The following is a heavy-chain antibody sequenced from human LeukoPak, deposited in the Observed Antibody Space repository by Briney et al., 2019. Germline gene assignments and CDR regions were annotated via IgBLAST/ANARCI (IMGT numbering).Heavy chain of an antibody. V-gene: IGHV1-2*02. Sequence: ASVKVSCKASGYTFTGDYMHWVRQAPGQGLEWMGWINPRSGGTKYAQKFQGRVTMTRDTSINTAYRELSRLRSDDTAVYYCAREAIVVVVAATGWFDPWGQGTLVTVSS. CDR3: AREAIVVVVAATGWFDP. CDR2: INPRSGGT. J-gene: IGHJ5*02. CDR1: GYTFTGDY. D-gene: IGHD2-15*01.